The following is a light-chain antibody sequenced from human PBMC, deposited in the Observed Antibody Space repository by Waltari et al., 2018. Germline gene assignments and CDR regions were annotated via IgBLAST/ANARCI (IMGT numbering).Light chain of an antibody. V-gene: IGLV1-44*01. CDR1: RSNIGTNT. CDR2: SNN. CDR3: ATWDDSLNGVV. J-gene: IGLJ2*01. Sequence: QSVLTQPPSASGTPGQGVTISCSGRRSNIGTNTVNWYQQLPGTAPKVLMYSNNQRPSGVPDRFSGSKSGTSASLAVSGLQSEDEGDYYCATWDDSLNGVVFGGGTKLTVL.